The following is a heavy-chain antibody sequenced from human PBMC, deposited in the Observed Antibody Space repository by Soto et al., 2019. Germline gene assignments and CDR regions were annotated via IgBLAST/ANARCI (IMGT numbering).Heavy chain of an antibody. CDR3: ARTWIVATRTRPEYYWDY. Sequence: TLSLTCTVSGDSVSSGDYYWTWIRQPPGKGLEWLALIDWDDDKYYSTSLKTRLTISKDTSKTQVVLTMTNMDPVDTATYYCARTWIVATRTRPEYYWDYWGQGTLVTV. J-gene: IGHJ4*02. V-gene: IGHV2-70*18. CDR1: GDSVSSGDYY. D-gene: IGHD5-12*01. CDR2: IDWDDDK.